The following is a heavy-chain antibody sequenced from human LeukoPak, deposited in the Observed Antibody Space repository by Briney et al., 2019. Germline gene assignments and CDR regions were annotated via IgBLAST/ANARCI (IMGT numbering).Heavy chain of an antibody. CDR3: ARDGVEAITMVRGVLGLGGY. J-gene: IGHJ4*02. Sequence: GGSLRLSCAASGFSFGSYWMTWVRQAPGKGLEWVANINKDGSAQYYVGSLKGRFTISRDNAKNSLYLQMNSLRAEDTAVYYCARDGVEAITMVRGVLGLGGYWGQGTLVTVSS. CDR1: GFSFGSYW. D-gene: IGHD3-10*01. CDR2: INKDGSAQ. V-gene: IGHV3-7*01.